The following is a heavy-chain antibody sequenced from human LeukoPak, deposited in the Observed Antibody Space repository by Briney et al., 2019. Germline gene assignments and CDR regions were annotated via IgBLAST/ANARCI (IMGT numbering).Heavy chain of an antibody. CDR2: INPNSGGT. Sequence: ASVKVSCKASGYTFTGYYMHWVRQAPGQGLEWMGWINPNSGGTNYAQKFQGRVTMTRDTSISTAYMELSRLRSDDTAVYYCARDRGVRGKAFDIWGQGTMVTVSS. J-gene: IGHJ3*02. D-gene: IGHD3-10*01. V-gene: IGHV1-2*02. CDR1: GYTFTGYY. CDR3: ARDRGVRGKAFDI.